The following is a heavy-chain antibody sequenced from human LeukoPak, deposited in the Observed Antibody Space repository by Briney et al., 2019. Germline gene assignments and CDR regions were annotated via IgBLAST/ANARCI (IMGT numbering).Heavy chain of an antibody. V-gene: IGHV4-59*12. J-gene: IGHJ4*02. D-gene: IGHD3-10*01. Sequence: SETLSLTCTVSGGSISSYYWSWIRQPPGKGLEWIGYIYYSGSTNYNPSLKSRVTISVDTSKNQFSLKLSSVTAADTAVYYCARLHPVYYYGSLRQYYFDYWGQGTLVTVSS. CDR1: GGSISSYY. CDR3: ARLHPVYYYGSLRQYYFDY. CDR2: IYYSGST.